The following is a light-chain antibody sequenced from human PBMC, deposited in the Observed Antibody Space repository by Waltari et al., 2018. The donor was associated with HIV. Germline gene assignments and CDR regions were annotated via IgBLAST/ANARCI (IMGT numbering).Light chain of an antibody. CDR2: SAS. CDR3: EQNYDVTRT. V-gene: IGKV1-39*01. Sequence: DIQMTQSPRSLSASVGETVTFTCRSSQKVRTCVNWYQQTLGRPPRLLIFSASSLQSGVSSRFSGRGSGTDFTLTIKNLQPEDFATYYCEQNYDVTRTFGQGTTVG. J-gene: IGKJ1*01. CDR1: QKVRTC.